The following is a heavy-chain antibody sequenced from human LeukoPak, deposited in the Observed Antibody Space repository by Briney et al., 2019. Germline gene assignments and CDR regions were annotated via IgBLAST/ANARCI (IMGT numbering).Heavy chain of an antibody. D-gene: IGHD4-23*01. J-gene: IGHJ4*02. CDR2: INHSGST. Sequence: SETLSLTCAVSGGSFSGYYWSWIRQPPGKGREWIGEINHSGSTNYNPSLKSRVTISVDTCKNQFSLKLSSVPAADTAVYYCARSRGLRWSYFDYWGQGTMVTVSS. CDR1: GGSFSGYY. V-gene: IGHV4-34*01. CDR3: ARSRGLRWSYFDY.